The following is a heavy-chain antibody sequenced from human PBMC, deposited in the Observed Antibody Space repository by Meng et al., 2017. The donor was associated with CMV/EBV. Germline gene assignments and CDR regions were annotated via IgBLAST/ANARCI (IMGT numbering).Heavy chain of an antibody. CDR2: IKQDGSEK. D-gene: IGHD3-10*01. CDR3: ARLGELLWFGEPLLGMDV. J-gene: IGHJ6*02. CDR1: GFTFSSYW. V-gene: IGHV3-7*01. Sequence: GESLKISCAASGFTFSSYWMSCVRQAPGKGLERVANIKQDGSEKYYVDSVKGRFTISRDNAKNSLYLQMNSLRAEDTAVYYCARLGELLWFGEPLLGMDVWGQGTTVTVSS.